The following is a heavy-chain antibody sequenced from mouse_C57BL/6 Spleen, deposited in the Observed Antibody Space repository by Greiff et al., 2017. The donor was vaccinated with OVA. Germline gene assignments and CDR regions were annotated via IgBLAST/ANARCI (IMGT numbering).Heavy chain of an antibody. CDR1: GYTFTGYW. J-gene: IGHJ4*01. V-gene: IGHV1-9*01. D-gene: IGHD1-1*01. CDR3: ARRSSLYYAMDY. CDR2: IFPGSGST. Sequence: QVQLKQSGAELMKPGASVKLSCKASGYTFTGYWIEWVKQRPGHGLEWIGEIFPGSGSTNYNEKFKGKATFTADTSSNTAYMQLSSLTTEDAAIDYCARRSSLYYAMDYWGQGTSVTVSS.